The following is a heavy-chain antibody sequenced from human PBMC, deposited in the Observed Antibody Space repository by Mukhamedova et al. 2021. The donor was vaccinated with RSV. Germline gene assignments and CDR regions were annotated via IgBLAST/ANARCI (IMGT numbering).Heavy chain of an antibody. D-gene: IGHD6-19*01. CDR3: TRERVVLAGTTGFFTFDP. J-gene: IGHJ5*02. CDR2: ISSKTYGEAT. Sequence: FISSKTYGEATEYAASVQGRFTISRDDFNAIAYLQMNSLKTEDTALYFCTRERVVLAGTTGFFTFDPWGQGTLVTVSS. V-gene: IGHV3-49*02.